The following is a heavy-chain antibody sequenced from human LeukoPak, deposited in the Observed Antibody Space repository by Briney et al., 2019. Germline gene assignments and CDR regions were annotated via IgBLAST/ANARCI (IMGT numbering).Heavy chain of an antibody. J-gene: IGHJ3*02. Sequence: SETLSLTCTVSGGSISSYYWSWIRQPPAKGLEWIGYIYYSGSTNYNPSLKSRVTISVDTSKNQFSLKLSSVTAADTAVYYCARVVPSSDAFDIWGQGTMVTVSS. V-gene: IGHV4-59*01. CDR1: GGSISSYY. D-gene: IGHD2-8*01. CDR2: IYYSGST. CDR3: ARVVPSSDAFDI.